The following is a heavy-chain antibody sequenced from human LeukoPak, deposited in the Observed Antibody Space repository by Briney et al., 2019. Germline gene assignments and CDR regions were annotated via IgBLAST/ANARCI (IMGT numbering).Heavy chain of an antibody. D-gene: IGHD3-3*01. CDR2: ISGSGGSI. V-gene: IGHV3-23*01. Sequence: GASLRLSCAASGFTFSSYAMSWVRQAPGKGLDFVSDISGSGGSIYYADSVKGLFTIPRDNSKNTLYLPMNSLRAEDTAVYYCAKVEWLDYWGQGTLVTVSS. CDR1: GFTFSSYA. CDR3: AKVEWLDY. J-gene: IGHJ4*02.